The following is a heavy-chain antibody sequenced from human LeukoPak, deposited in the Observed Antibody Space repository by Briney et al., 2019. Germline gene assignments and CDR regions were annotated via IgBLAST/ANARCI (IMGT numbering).Heavy chain of an antibody. D-gene: IGHD4/OR15-4a*01. CDR1: GYSFTSYW. V-gene: IGHV5-51*01. CDR2: IYPGDSDT. Sequence: GESLKISCKGSGYSFTSYWIGWVRQMPGKGLEWMGIIYPGDSDTRYSPSFQGQVTISADKSISTAYLQWSSLKASDTAMYYCARTSNYHTLGYYYYYMDVWGKGTTVTVSS. CDR3: ARTSNYHTLGYYYYYMDV. J-gene: IGHJ6*03.